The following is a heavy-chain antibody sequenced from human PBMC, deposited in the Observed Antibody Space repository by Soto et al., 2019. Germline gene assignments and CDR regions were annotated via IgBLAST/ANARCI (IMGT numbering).Heavy chain of an antibody. V-gene: IGHV4-31*03. D-gene: IGHD3-10*01. Sequence: QVQLQESGPGLVKPSQTLSLTCTVSGGSISSGGYYWSWIRQHPGKGLEWIGYIYYSGSTYYNPSLKGRVTISVDTSKNQFARSLGCVTAADRAVYSWARFFSGGVIDSGGQGTLVTVSS. CDR2: IYYSGST. CDR1: GGSISSGGYY. CDR3: ARFFSGGVIDS. J-gene: IGHJ4*02.